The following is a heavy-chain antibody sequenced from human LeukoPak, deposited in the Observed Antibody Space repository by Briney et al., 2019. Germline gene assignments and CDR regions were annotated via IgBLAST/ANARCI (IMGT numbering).Heavy chain of an antibody. CDR3: ARTTNGKTVNWFAP. CDR2: IYSSGLT. D-gene: IGHD1-1*01. CDR1: GDSINHYY. V-gene: IGHV4-4*07. Sequence: PSETLSLTCNVSGDSINHYYWSWIRQPAGKGLEWIGLIYSSGLTTYNPSLESRVTMSVDTSKNQLSLKLNSVTAADSATYYCARTTNGKTVNWFAPWGQGTPVIVSS. J-gene: IGHJ5*01.